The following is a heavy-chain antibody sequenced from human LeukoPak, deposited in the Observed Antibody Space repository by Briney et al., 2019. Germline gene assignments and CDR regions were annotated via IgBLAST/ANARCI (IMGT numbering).Heavy chain of an antibody. Sequence: GGSLRLSCAASEFTFSSYSMNWVRQAPGRGLEWVSSISSSNGYIYYADSVKGRFTISRDNAKSSLSLQMNSLRAEDTAVYYCAKITVAGTYYYYYYMDVWGKGTTVTVSS. CDR2: ISSSNGYI. V-gene: IGHV3-21*04. CDR3: AKITVAGTYYYYYYMDV. D-gene: IGHD6-19*01. J-gene: IGHJ6*03. CDR1: EFTFSSYS.